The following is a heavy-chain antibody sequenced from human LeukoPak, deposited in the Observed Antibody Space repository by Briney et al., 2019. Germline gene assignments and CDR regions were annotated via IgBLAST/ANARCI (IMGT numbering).Heavy chain of an antibody. Sequence: ASVKVSCKASGYTFTGYYMHWVRQAPGQGLEWMGWIDTYRSSTNYAQNLQGRVTLTTDTSTATVYMELRSLRFDDTAVYYCARPNTDAAGYYFDYWGQGTLVTVSS. CDR2: IDTYRSST. CDR1: GYTFTGYY. V-gene: IGHV1-18*04. CDR3: ARPNTDAAGYYFDY. J-gene: IGHJ4*02. D-gene: IGHD2-15*01.